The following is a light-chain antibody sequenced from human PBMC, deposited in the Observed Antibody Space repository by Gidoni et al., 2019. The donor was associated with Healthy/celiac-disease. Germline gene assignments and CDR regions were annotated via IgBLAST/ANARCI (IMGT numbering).Light chain of an antibody. Sequence: AIRLTQSPSSFSASTGDRVTITCRASQGISSYLDWYQQKPGKAPKLLIYAASTLQSGVPSRFSGSGSGTDFTLTISCLQSEDFATYYCQQCYSYPRTFXXXTKVEIK. V-gene: IGKV1-8*01. J-gene: IGKJ1*01. CDR2: AAS. CDR3: QQCYSYPRT. CDR1: QGISSY.